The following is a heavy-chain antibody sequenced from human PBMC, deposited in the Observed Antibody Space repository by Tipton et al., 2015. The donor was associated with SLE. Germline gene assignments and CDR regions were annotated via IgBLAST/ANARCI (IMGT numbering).Heavy chain of an antibody. J-gene: IGHJ5*02. V-gene: IGHV4-4*02. Sequence: TLSLTCTVSGGSINSSNWWTWVRQSPGKGLEWLGDIYHSGTTKYNPSLKSRVTISVDKSKNQFSLKLSSVTAADTAVYYCARGAKEGRRWLQPTPNNWFDPWGQGTLVTVSS. CDR1: GGSINSSNW. D-gene: IGHD5-24*01. CDR2: IYHSGTT. CDR3: ARGAKEGRRWLQPTPNNWFDP.